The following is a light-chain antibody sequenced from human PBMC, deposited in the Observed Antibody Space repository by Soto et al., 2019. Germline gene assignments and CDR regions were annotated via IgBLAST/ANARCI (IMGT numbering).Light chain of an antibody. CDR2: GAF. V-gene: IGKV3-20*01. J-gene: IGKJ2*01. Sequence: EIGLTRSPATPSFSTGEGVTLSCRASQSVRSGYLAWYQQKPGQAPRLLIYGAFVRATGIPDRFSGSGSETDFTLTISRLEPEDFAVYYCQHYDSRPYTFAQGTKVDIK. CDR1: QSVRSGY. CDR3: QHYDSRPYT.